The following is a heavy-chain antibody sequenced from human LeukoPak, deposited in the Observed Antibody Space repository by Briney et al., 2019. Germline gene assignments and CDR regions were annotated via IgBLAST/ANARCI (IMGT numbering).Heavy chain of an antibody. D-gene: IGHD4-17*01. J-gene: IGHJ4*02. CDR2: IYTSGST. V-gene: IGHV4-4*07. CDR1: GGSISIYY. CDR3: ARWTTVTRAFAY. Sequence: PSETLSLTCTVSGGSISIYYWSWIRQPSGKGLEWIGRIYTSGSTNYNPSLKSRVTMSVDTSKNQFSLKLSSVTAADTAVYYCARWTTVTRAFAYWGQGTLVTVSS.